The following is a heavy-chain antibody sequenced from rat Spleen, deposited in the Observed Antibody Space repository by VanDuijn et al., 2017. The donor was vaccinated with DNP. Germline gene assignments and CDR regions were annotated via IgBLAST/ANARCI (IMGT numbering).Heavy chain of an antibody. J-gene: IGHJ2*01. CDR2: INSAGST. D-gene: IGHD1-5*01. CDR3: ARWKIGPHYFDD. CDR1: GYSITSCCR. V-gene: IGHV3-3*01. Sequence: EVQLQESGPGLVEPSQSLSLTCSVTGYSITSCCRWTWIRKFPGHKLEWMGYINSAGSTNYNPSLKGRISISRDTSKNQFFLHLNSVSTEDTATYYCARWKIGPHYFDDWGQGVMVTVSS.